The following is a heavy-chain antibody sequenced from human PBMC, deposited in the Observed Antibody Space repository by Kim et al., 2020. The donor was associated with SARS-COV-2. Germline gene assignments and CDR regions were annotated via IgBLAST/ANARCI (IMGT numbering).Heavy chain of an antibody. V-gene: IGHV3-23*01. CDR2: IGASGGPG. CDR1: GFNFSNFA. CDR3: VRGRSWYPYFDE. Sequence: GGSLRLSCVASGFNFSNFAMNWIRQAPGKGLEWVSEIGASGGPGNFADSVTGRFSVSRDNAKDMMYLEMNSLRVEDTAIYYCVRGRSWYPYFDEWGQGTLVTVSS. D-gene: IGHD6-13*01. J-gene: IGHJ4*02.